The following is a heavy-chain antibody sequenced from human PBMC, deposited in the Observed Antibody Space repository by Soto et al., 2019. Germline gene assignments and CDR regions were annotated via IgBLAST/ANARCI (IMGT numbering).Heavy chain of an antibody. CDR1: DDSRSKYK. CDR3: VRQGFGRLHGLVDV. J-gene: IGHJ6*02. CDR2: IDSNGGT. D-gene: IGHD3-10*01. Sequence: SXTLSLTCTVSDDSRSKYKSSWIRQPPGRRLEWIGYIDSNGGTSYNPSLQSRVTISIDTSTKQFFLKLSSVTAADTAVYYCVRQGFGRLHGLVDVWGQGTTVTVSS. V-gene: IGHV4-59*08.